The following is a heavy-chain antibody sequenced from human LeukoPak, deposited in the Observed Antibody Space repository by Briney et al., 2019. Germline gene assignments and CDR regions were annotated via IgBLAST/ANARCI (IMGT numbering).Heavy chain of an antibody. CDR1: GGSISSYY. D-gene: IGHD1-14*01. CDR3: ARGRVRTSPGGFDP. J-gene: IGHJ5*02. CDR2: IYTSGST. V-gene: IGHV4-4*07. Sequence: SETLSLTCTVSGGSISSYYWSWIRQPAGKGLEWIGRIYTSGSTNYNPSLKSRVTISVDTSKNQFSLKLSSVTAADTAVYYCARGRVRTSPGGFDPWGQGTLVTVSS.